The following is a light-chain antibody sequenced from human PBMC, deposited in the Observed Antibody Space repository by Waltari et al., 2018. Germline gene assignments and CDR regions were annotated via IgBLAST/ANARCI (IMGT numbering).Light chain of an antibody. CDR1: QSVSSY. V-gene: IGKV3-11*01. Sequence: DILLPPSPPPRSSSTGDIAIVSCRASQSVSSYLAWYQQKPGQAPRLLIYDASNRATGIPARFSGSGSGTDFTLTISSLEPEDFAVYYWQQRSNWPPEFTFGPGTKVDIK. CDR2: DAS. CDR3: QQRSNWPPEFT. J-gene: IGKJ3*01.